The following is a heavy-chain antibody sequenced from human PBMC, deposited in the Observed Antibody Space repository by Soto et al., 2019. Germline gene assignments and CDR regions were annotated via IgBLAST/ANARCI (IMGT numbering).Heavy chain of an antibody. J-gene: IGHJ6*02. CDR2: ISTYNGNT. D-gene: IGHD2-8*01. V-gene: IGHV1-18*01. CDR3: ARDPYHVLMVNAPNLYGMDV. Sequence: ASVKVSCKASGYTLTSYDISGVRQTPGQGLEWMGRISTYNGNTNYPQSLQGRLTMTTDTSTTTAYMELRSLRSDDTAVYYCARDPYHVLMVNAPNLYGMDVWGQGTTGTVS. CDR1: GYTLTSYD.